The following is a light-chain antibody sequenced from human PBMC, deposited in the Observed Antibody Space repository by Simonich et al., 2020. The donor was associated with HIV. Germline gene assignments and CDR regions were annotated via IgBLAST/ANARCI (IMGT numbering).Light chain of an antibody. Sequence: DIQMTQSPSSLSASVGDRVTITCQASQDINNYLNWYQQKPGKAPKLLVSYASHLETGVPSRFSGSGSGTDFTFTISSLQPEDIATYFCQQYDNLPITFGQGTRLEIK. CDR1: QDINNY. CDR3: QQYDNLPIT. V-gene: IGKV1-33*01. J-gene: IGKJ5*01. CDR2: YAS.